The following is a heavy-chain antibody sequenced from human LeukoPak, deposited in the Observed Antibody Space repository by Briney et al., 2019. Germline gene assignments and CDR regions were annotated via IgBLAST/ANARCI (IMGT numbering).Heavy chain of an antibody. Sequence: PSETLSLTCTVSGGSIDSSGPYWGWIRQPPGKGLEWIGCVYYGGDAYYNPSLKSRVTISADLSKNQFSLSLISVTAADTALYYCARLFSRGWPYYYGLGAWGQGTTVTVSS. J-gene: IGHJ6*02. CDR1: GGSIDSSGPY. D-gene: IGHD6-19*01. V-gene: IGHV4-39*01. CDR3: ARLFSRGWPYYYGLGA. CDR2: VYYGGDA.